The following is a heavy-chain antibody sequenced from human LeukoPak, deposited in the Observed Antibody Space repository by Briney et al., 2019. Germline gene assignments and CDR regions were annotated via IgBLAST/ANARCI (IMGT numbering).Heavy chain of an antibody. CDR1: GYTFTSYG. CDR2: ISAYNGYT. J-gene: IGHJ5*02. Sequence: ASMKVSCKSSGYTFTSYGISWVRQAPGQGLEWMGWISAYNGYTNYAQNLQGRVTMTTDTSTTTAYMELRSLISDDTAVYYCARDNSVRDEAWWFNPWGQGTLVTVSS. D-gene: IGHD5-24*01. V-gene: IGHV1-18*01. CDR3: ARDNSVRDEAWWFNP.